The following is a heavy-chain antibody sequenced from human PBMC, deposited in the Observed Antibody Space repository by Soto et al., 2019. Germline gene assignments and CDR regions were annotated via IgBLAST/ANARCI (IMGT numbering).Heavy chain of an antibody. D-gene: IGHD3-10*02. J-gene: IGHJ5*02. CDR2: IYHSGST. Sequence: PSETLSLTCAVSGYSISSGYYWGWIRQPPGKGLEWIGSIYHSGSTYYNPSLKSRVTISVDTSKNQFSLKLSSVTAADTAVYYCARDEHTHVRGVNNNWFDPWGQGTLVTVS. CDR3: ARDEHTHVRGVNNNWFDP. CDR1: GYSISSGYY. V-gene: IGHV4-38-2*02.